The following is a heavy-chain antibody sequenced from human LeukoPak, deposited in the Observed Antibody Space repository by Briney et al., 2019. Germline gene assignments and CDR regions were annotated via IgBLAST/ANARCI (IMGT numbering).Heavy chain of an antibody. CDR3: ARGAGYSYGYNAFDI. J-gene: IGHJ3*02. CDR1: GFTFSSYA. D-gene: IGHD5-18*01. CDR2: INSDGSST. Sequence: GGSLRLSCAASGFTFSSYAMSWVRQAPGKGLVWVSRINSDGSSTSYADSVKGRFTISRDNAKNTLYLQMNSLRAEDTAVYYCARGAGYSYGYNAFDIWGQGTMVTVSS. V-gene: IGHV3-74*01.